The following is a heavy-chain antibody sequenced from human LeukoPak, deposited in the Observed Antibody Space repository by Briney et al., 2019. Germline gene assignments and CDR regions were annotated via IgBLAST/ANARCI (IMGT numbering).Heavy chain of an antibody. J-gene: IGHJ4*02. CDR2: IIPIFGTA. Sequence: SVKVSCRASGGTFSSYANSWVRQAPGQGLEWMGRIIPIFGTANYAQKFQGRVTITTDESTSTAYMELSSLRSEDTAVYYCARVSRFLEWYLFDYWGQGTLVTVSS. CDR3: ARVSRFLEWYLFDY. D-gene: IGHD3-3*01. CDR1: GGTFSSYA. V-gene: IGHV1-69*05.